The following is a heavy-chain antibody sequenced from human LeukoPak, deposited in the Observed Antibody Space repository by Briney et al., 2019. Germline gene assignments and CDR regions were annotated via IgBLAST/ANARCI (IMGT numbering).Heavy chain of an antibody. CDR3: ARQRRRATVITLTSSVDYGMDV. D-gene: IGHD4-17*01. V-gene: IGHV1-69*06. Sequence: GASVKVSCKASGGTFSSYAISWVRQAPGQGLEWMGGIIPIFGTANYAQKFQGRVTITADKSTSTAYMELSSLRSEDTAVYYCARQRRRATVITLTSSVDYGMDVWGKGTTVTVSS. CDR1: GGTFSSYA. J-gene: IGHJ6*04. CDR2: IIPIFGTA.